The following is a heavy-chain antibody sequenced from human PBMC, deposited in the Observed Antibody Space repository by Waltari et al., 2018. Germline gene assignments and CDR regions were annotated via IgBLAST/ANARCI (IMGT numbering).Heavy chain of an antibody. V-gene: IGHV3-66*02. Sequence: EVQLVESGGGLVQPGGSLRLSCAASGFTVSSNYMRWVRQAPGKGLEWVSVIYSGGSTYYADSVKGRFTISRDNSKNTLYLQMNSLRAEDTAVYYCVRFLYGDWMYYFDYWGQGTLVTVSS. J-gene: IGHJ4*02. CDR1: GFTVSSNY. D-gene: IGHD4-17*01. CDR3: VRFLYGDWMYYFDY. CDR2: IYSGGST.